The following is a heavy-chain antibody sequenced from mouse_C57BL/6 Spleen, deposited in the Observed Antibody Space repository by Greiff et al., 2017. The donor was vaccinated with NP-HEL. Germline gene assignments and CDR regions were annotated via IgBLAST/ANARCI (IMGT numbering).Heavy chain of an antibody. Sequence: EVQLQQSGPELVKPGASVKISCKASGYTFTDYYMDWVKQSHGQSLEWIGDINPNNGGTNYNQKFKGKATLTVDKSSSTAYMQLRSLTSEDTAVYYCARFYYDGLDYWGQGTTLTVSS. CDR1: GYTFTDYY. CDR2: INPNNGGT. D-gene: IGHD1-1*01. V-gene: IGHV1-18*01. J-gene: IGHJ2*01. CDR3: ARFYYDGLDY.